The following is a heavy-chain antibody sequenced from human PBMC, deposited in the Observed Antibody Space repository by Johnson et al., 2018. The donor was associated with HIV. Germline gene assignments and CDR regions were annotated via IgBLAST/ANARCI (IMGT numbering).Heavy chain of an antibody. Sequence: QVQLVESGGGVVQPGGSLRLSCAASGFTFSSYGMHWVRQAPGKGLEWVAFIRYDGSNKYFADSVKGRFTIFRANSKNTLYLQMNSLRAEDTAVYYCARDGPWLQSQRDAFDIWGQGTMVTVSS. CDR1: GFTFSSYG. J-gene: IGHJ3*02. V-gene: IGHV3-30*02. D-gene: IGHD5-24*01. CDR2: IRYDGSNK. CDR3: ARDGPWLQSQRDAFDI.